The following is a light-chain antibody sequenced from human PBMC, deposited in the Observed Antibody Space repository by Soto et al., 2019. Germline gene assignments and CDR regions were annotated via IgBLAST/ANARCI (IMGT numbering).Light chain of an antibody. V-gene: IGKV1-5*03. CDR1: QTINNL. CDR3: QQYSSYPSLT. Sequence: DIQMTQSPSTLSASVGDTVTVTCRASQTINNLMAWYQQKPGQAPKLLIYKASNLETGVPSRFSGSGSGTEFTLTISSLQPDDFATYYCQQYSSYPSLTFGGGTKVDIK. CDR2: KAS. J-gene: IGKJ4*01.